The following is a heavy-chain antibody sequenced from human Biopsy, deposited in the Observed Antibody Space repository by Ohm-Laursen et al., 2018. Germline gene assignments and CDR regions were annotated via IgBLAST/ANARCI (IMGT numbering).Heavy chain of an antibody. CDR3: GRRPFFDYWSAYYVDH. J-gene: IGHJ5*02. D-gene: IGHD3-3*01. Sequence: SLRLSCSASGFTFSSHAMSWVRQAPGKGLEWVSVISGSGGSTHYADSVKGRFTISRDNSKNTLFLQMKSLRAEDTAIYYCGRRPFFDYWSAYYVDHWGQRALITVSS. V-gene: IGHV3-23*01. CDR2: ISGSGGST. CDR1: GFTFSSHA.